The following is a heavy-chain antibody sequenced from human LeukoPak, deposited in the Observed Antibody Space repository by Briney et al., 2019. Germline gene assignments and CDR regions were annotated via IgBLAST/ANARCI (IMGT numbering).Heavy chain of an antibody. CDR3: AGRATLAVAGTGDAFDI. J-gene: IGHJ3*02. D-gene: IGHD6-19*01. V-gene: IGHV4-4*02. CDR2: VHRSGRT. CDR1: GLSICTINW. Sequence: SETLSLPCGVSGLSICTINWWNWVRHPPGEGLEWIGEVHRSGRTHYNPSLKSRVTISVDTSKNQCSLKLSSVTAADKAVYYCAGRATLAVAGTGDAFDIWGQGTMVTVSS.